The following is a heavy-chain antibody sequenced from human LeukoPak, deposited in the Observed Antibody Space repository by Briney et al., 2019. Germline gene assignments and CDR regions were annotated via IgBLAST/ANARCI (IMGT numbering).Heavy chain of an antibody. CDR3: AKIPLWDDAFDI. D-gene: IGHD5-18*01. CDR2: ISGSGGST. J-gene: IGHJ3*02. Sequence: PGGSLRLSCAASGFTFSGYAMSWVRQAPGKGLEWVSAISGSGGSTYYADSVKGRFTISRDNSKNTLYLQMNSLRAEDTAVYYCAKIPLWDDAFDIWGQGTMVTVSS. CDR1: GFTFSGYA. V-gene: IGHV3-23*01.